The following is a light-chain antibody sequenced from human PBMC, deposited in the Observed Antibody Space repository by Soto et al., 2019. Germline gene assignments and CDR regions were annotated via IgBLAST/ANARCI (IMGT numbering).Light chain of an antibody. CDR2: GAS. Sequence: IVMRQSPATLSVSPGARATLSCRASQSVSSNLASYQQRPGQPPRLLISGASTRATGIPARFGGSGSGTEFTLTISSLQPEDFAVYYCQQYNEWPPLTFGPGTEVEI. CDR3: QQYNEWPPLT. V-gene: IGKV3-15*01. CDR1: QSVSSN. J-gene: IGKJ3*01.